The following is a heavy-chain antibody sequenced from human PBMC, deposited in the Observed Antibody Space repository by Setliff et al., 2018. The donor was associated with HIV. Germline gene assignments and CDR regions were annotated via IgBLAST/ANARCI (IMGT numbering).Heavy chain of an antibody. CDR3: ARSKTFYDFWGGYYTHGAFKI. CDR1: SGSITSRTYY. J-gene: IGHJ3*02. V-gene: IGHV4-39*01. Sequence: SETLSLTCTVSSGSITSRTYYWGWIRQPPGKGLEWIGSIFYSGITYYNPSLKSRVSISVDTSKNQFSLNLTSVTSADTAVYYCARSKTFYDFWGGYYTHGAFKIWGLGTMVTVSS. CDR2: IFYSGIT. D-gene: IGHD3-3*01.